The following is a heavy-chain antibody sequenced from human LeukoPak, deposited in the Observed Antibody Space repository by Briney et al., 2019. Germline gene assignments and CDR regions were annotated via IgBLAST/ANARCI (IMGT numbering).Heavy chain of an antibody. Sequence: GGSLRLSCAASGFTISTYAMSWLRQVPGKELEWVSGISNTAGFTYYADSVKGLFTISRDNSKTSLYLQLNSLRAEDTAVYYCAKSNYYCSDSCQPDDAFDVWGQGTMVTVSS. V-gene: IGHV3-23*01. D-gene: IGHD2-15*01. CDR3: AKSNYYCSDSCQPDDAFDV. J-gene: IGHJ3*01. CDR2: ISNTAGFT. CDR1: GFTISTYA.